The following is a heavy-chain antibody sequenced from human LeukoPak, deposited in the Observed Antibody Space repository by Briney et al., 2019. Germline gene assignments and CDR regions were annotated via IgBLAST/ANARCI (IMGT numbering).Heavy chain of an antibody. Sequence: GGSRILSCVASGFIFSDFGMNWVRQVPGKGLEWVAFISSRGTSTFYAESVKGRFTISRDTGKKSLDLQMTSLRVEDTAAYYCVRGTDCSATTCYPLSAFDSWGQGTLVTVSS. CDR1: GFIFSDFG. CDR2: ISSRGTST. CDR3: VRGTDCSATTCYPLSAFDS. V-gene: IGHV3-21*04. J-gene: IGHJ4*02. D-gene: IGHD2-2*01.